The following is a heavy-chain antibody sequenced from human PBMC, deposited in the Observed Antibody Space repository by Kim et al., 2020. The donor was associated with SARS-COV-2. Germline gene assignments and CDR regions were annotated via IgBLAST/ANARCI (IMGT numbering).Heavy chain of an antibody. J-gene: IGHJ4*02. CDR2: IWYDGSNK. D-gene: IGHD4-17*01. CDR3: AKDLIPYGDYASSREAPFDY. V-gene: IGHV3-33*06. Sequence: GGSLRLSCAASGFTFSSYGMHWVRQAPGKGLEWVAVIWYDGSNKYYADSVKGRFTISRDNSKNTLYLQMNSLRAEDTAVYYCAKDLIPYGDYASSREAPFDYWGQGTLVTVSS. CDR1: GFTFSSYG.